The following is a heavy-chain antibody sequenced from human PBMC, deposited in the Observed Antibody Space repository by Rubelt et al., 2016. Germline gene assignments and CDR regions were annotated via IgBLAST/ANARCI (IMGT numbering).Heavy chain of an antibody. CDR3: ARELNDFDI. CDR2: INPNSGGT. J-gene: IGHJ3*02. V-gene: IGHV1-2*06. Sequence: APGQGLEWMGRINPNSGGTNYAQNFQGRVTMTRDTSTSTVYMELSSLRSDDTAVYYCARELNDFDIWGQGTMVTVSS.